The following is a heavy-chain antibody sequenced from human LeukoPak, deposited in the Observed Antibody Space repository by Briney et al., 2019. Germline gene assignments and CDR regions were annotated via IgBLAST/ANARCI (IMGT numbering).Heavy chain of an antibody. V-gene: IGHV3-7*01. CDR3: ARGGYFQGGSCSN. D-gene: IGHD2-15*01. J-gene: IGHJ4*02. CDR1: GFTFSTYW. Sequence: PGGSLRLSCAASGFTFSTYWMSWVRQAPGKGLEWVANIKQDGSEKYYVDSVKGRFTISRDNAKNSLYLQMNSLRPEDTAVYYCARGGYFQGGSCSNWGQGTLVIVSS. CDR2: IKQDGSEK.